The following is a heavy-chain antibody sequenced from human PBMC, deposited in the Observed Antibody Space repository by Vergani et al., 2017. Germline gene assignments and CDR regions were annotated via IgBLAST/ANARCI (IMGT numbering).Heavy chain of an antibody. CDR2: IHHSGDT. V-gene: IGHV4-38-2*01. CDR3: AKRSGEYYSGGKVHPLRTAFDV. J-gene: IGHJ3*01. Sequence: QVQLQESGPGLVKPSETLTLTCDVSDSSIMTNPYWGWFRQSPGKGLEWIGCIHHSGDTHYNSSLKRRVSISIVSSSKFSLSLTSVTAADTAIYYWAKRSGEYYSGGKVHPLRTAFDVWGHGTVVTVSS. CDR1: DSSIMTNPY. D-gene: IGHD2-15*01.